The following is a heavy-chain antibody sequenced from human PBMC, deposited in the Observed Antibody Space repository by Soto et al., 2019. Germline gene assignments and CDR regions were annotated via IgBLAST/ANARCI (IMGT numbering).Heavy chain of an antibody. CDR1: GGTFSSYT. CDR3: AIEPSGGLAAAGIDY. J-gene: IGHJ4*02. V-gene: IGHV1-69*08. D-gene: IGHD6-13*01. CDR2: IIPILGIA. Sequence: QVQLVQSGAEVKKPGSSVKVSCKASGGTFSSYTISWVRQAPGQGLEWMGRIIPILGIANYAQKFQGRVTITADKSTSTAYMELSSLRSEDTAVYYCAIEPSGGLAAAGIDYWGQGTLVTVSS.